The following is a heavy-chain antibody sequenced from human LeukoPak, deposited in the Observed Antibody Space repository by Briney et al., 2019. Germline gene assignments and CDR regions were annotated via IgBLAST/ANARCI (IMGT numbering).Heavy chain of an antibody. V-gene: IGHV4-34*01. CDR2: INHSGST. Sequence: PSETLSLTCAVYGGSFSGYYWSWLRQPPGKGLEWLGEINHSGSTNYNPSLKSRVTISVDTSKNQFSLKLSSVTAADTAVYYCATIPLQLERREVDYWGQGTLVTVSS. D-gene: IGHD1-1*01. CDR3: ATIPLQLERREVDY. J-gene: IGHJ4*02. CDR1: GGSFSGYY.